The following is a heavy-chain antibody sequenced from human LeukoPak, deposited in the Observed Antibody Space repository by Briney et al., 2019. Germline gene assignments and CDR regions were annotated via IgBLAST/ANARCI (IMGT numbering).Heavy chain of an antibody. J-gene: IGHJ2*01. CDR2: ISKNGKTI. CDR1: GFTFSDYY. Sequence: GGSLRLSCAASGFTFSDYYMSWIRQAPGKGLEWLSYISKNGKTIYYADSVKGRFTISRDNAKKSVYLQMNSLRAEDTAVYYCARVAVGYWNFDPWGRGTLVTVSS. D-gene: IGHD2-15*01. CDR3: ARVAVGYWNFDP. V-gene: IGHV3-11*04.